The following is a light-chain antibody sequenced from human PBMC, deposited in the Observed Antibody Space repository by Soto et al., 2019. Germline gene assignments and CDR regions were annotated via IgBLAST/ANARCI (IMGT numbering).Light chain of an antibody. CDR1: QSVSSNH. CDR3: QQYGSSIT. J-gene: IGKJ5*01. CDR2: GAS. V-gene: IGKV3-20*01. Sequence: EIVLTQSPGSLSLSPRERATLSCSASQSVSSNHLAWYQQKPGQAPRLIIYGASRRATGIPDRFSGSGSGTEFTLTISRLEPEDFAVYYCQQYGSSITFGQGTRLEIK.